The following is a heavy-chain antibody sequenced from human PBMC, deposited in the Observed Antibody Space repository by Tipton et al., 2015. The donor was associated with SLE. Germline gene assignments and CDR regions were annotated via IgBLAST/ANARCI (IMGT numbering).Heavy chain of an antibody. Sequence: TLSLTCTVSGGSISSGSYYWSWIRQPAGKGLEWIGRIYTSGSTNYNPSLQSRVTISVDTSKNQFSLKLSSVTAADTAVYYCAREGSSCLFQHWGQGTLVTFSS. J-gene: IGHJ1*01. V-gene: IGHV4-61*02. CDR2: IYTSGST. D-gene: IGHD6-13*01. CDR3: AREGSSCLFQH. CDR1: GGSISSGSYY.